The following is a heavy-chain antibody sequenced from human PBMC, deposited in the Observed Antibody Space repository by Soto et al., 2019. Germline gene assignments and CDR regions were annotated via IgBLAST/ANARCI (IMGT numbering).Heavy chain of an antibody. D-gene: IGHD2-2*01. Sequence: GGSLRLSCAASGFTFSSYAMSWVRQAPGKGLEWVSAINGSGGSTYYADSVKGRFTISRDNSKNTLYLQMNSLRAEDTAVYYCAKGIVVVPAADLWWFDPWGQGTLVTVSS. CDR3: AKGIVVVPAADLWWFDP. V-gene: IGHV3-23*01. J-gene: IGHJ5*02. CDR1: GFTFSSYA. CDR2: INGSGGST.